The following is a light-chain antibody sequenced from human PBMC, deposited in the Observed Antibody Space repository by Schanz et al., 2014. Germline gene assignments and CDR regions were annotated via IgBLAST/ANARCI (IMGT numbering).Light chain of an antibody. CDR1: RNIGTW. V-gene: IGKV1-5*01. CDR3: QQCYSHPT. Sequence: DIQMTQSPSTLSTSVGERVTITCRASRNIGTWLAWYQQKPGKAPNLLIYDASSLESGVPSRFSGSGSGTEFTLSISSLQPEDVATYYCQQCYSHPTFGQGTKVEIK. J-gene: IGKJ1*01. CDR2: DAS.